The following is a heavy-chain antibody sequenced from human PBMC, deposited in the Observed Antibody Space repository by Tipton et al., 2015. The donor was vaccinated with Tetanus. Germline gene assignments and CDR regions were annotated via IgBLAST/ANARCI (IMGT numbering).Heavy chain of an antibody. CDR1: GDSVSGYY. J-gene: IGHJ1*01. V-gene: IGHV4-59*02. CDR2: VYYTGDT. D-gene: IGHD2-8*02. Sequence: GLVKPSETLSLTCTVSGDSVSGYYWSWIRQPPGKGLEWVGYVYYTGDTNYNPSLKSRVTISMDRSENQISLKMTSVIAADTAVYYCAGVTAQRTELYFEHWGQGTQVTVSS. CDR3: AGVTAQRTELYFEH.